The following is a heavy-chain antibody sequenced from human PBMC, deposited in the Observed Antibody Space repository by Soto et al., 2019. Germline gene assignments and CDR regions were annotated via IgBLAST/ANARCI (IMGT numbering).Heavy chain of an antibody. J-gene: IGHJ4*02. D-gene: IGHD6-19*01. V-gene: IGHV3-23*01. CDR3: AKDYGSSRYFFDS. Sequence: PXGSLRLSCAASGFTFINYAMTWVRQAPGEGLEWVSTISGNGASTHYADSVKGRFSISRDNSKNTLYLQMNSLRADDTAVYYCAKDYGSSRYFFDSWGQGALVTVSS. CDR2: ISGNGAST. CDR1: GFTFINYA.